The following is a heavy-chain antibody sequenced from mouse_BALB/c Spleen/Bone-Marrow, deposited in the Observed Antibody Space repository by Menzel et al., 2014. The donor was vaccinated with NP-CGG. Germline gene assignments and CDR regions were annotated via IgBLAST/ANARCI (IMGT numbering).Heavy chain of an antibody. V-gene: IGHV1-69*02. CDR1: GYTFTSYW. D-gene: IGHD2-3*01. CDR3: ARALGDGYYYAMDY. Sequence: VQLQQSGAELVKPGATVKLSCKASGYTFTSYWMNWVKQRPGRGLEWIGRIDPSDSETHYNQKFKDKATLTVDKSSSTAYIQHSSLTSEDSAVYYYARALGDGYYYAMDYWGQGTSVTVSS. CDR2: IDPSDSET. J-gene: IGHJ4*01.